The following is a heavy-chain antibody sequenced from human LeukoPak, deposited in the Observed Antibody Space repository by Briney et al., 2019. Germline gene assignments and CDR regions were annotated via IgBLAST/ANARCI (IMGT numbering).Heavy chain of an antibody. D-gene: IGHD7-27*01. CDR3: ATSLGPLAEY. CDR2: INSGGSGT. CDR1: GFAFSSNW. J-gene: IGHJ4*02. Sequence: GGSLRLTCAASGFAFSSNWMHWVRQTPGKGLVWVSRINSGGSGTSYADSVEGRFTISRDNAKNTLYLQMNSLKGEDTAVYYCATSLGPLAEYWGQGTLVTVSS. V-gene: IGHV3-74*01.